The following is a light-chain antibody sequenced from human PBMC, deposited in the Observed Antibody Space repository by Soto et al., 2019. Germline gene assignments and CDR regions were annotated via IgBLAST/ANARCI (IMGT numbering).Light chain of an antibody. CDR1: SSDI. V-gene: IGLV2-23*01. CDR3: CSYAGSSTLV. J-gene: IGLJ2*01. CDR2: EGS. Sequence: QLVLTQPASVSGSPGQSITISCTGTSSDIVSWYQQHPGKAPKLIIYEGSKRPSGVSNRFSGSKSGNTASLTISGLQAEDEADYYCCSYAGSSTLVFGGGTKVTVL.